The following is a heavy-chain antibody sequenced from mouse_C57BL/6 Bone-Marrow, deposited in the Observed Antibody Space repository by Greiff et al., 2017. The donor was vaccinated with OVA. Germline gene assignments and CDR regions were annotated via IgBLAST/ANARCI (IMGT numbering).Heavy chain of an antibody. CDR2: IDPSDSYT. Sequence: QVQLQQPGAELVRPGTSVKLSCKASGYTFTSYWMHWVKQRPGQGLEWIGVIDPSDSYTNYNQKFKGKATLTVDTSSSTAYMQLSSLTSEDSAVYKCERSRQLRLWFAYWGQGTLVTVSA. J-gene: IGHJ3*01. V-gene: IGHV1-59*01. D-gene: IGHD3-2*02. CDR1: GYTFTSYW. CDR3: ERSRQLRLWFAY.